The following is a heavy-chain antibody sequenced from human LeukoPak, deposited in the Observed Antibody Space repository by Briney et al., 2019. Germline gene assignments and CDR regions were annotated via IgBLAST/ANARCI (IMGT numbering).Heavy chain of an antibody. Sequence: SETLSLTCTVSGGSISSSSYYWGWIRQPPGKGLEWIGTIYYSGSTNYNPSLQSRVTMSVDTSKNQFSLKLYSVTAADTAVYYCARQGSGNYLSPVNYWGQGTLVTVSS. D-gene: IGHD1-26*01. CDR1: GGSISSSSYY. J-gene: IGHJ4*02. CDR3: ARQGSGNYLSPVNY. V-gene: IGHV4-39*07. CDR2: IYYSGST.